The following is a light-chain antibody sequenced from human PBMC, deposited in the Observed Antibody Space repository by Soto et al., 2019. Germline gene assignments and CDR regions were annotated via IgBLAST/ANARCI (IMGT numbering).Light chain of an antibody. Sequence: EIVLTQSPGTLSLSPGERATLSCRASESVSSSYLAWYQQKPGQAPRLLIFGASSRATGTPDRFSGSGSGTDFTLTIIRLEPEDFAVYYCQQYGSSPPWTFGQGTKVDTK. CDR1: ESVSSSY. J-gene: IGKJ1*01. CDR2: GAS. CDR3: QQYGSSPPWT. V-gene: IGKV3-20*01.